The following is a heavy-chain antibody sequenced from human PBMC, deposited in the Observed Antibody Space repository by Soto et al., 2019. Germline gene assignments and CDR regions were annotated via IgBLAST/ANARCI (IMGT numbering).Heavy chain of an antibody. J-gene: IGHJ4*02. CDR2: ISAYNGNT. CDR3: ASAPPPQDY. V-gene: IGHV1-18*01. Sequence: QVQLVQSGAEVKKPGASVKVSCKASGYTFASYAISWMRQAPGQGLEWMGWISAYNGNTNYAQKLQGRVTMTTATSTSTAYMELRSLRPDETAVYYAASAPPPQDYWGQGTLVTVSS. CDR1: GYTFASYA.